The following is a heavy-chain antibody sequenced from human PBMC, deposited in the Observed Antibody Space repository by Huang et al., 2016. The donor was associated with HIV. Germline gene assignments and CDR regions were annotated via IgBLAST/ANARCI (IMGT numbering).Heavy chain of an antibody. D-gene: IGHD2-15*01. CDR3: AKESRWYSDLDN. Sequence: QVQLVESGGGVVQPGRSLRLSCVAPGFTFNNFGMHWVRQAPGKGLGGVAVISYDGSSGRYSESVKGRFTISRDNPMDTLYLQMNSLRPDDTAVYYCAKESRWYSDLDNWGQGTLVTVSS. J-gene: IGHJ4*02. CDR1: GFTFNNFG. CDR2: ISYDGSSG. V-gene: IGHV3-30*18.